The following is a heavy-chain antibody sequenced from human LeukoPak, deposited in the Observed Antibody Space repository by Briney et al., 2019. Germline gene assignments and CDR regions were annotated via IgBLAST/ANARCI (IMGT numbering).Heavy chain of an antibody. D-gene: IGHD1-26*01. V-gene: IGHV1-24*01. Sequence: ASVKVSCKVSGYTLTELSMHWVRQAPGKGLEWMGGFDPEDGETIYAQKFQGRVTMTEDTSTDTAYMELSSLRSEDTAVYYCATEHPLLEVGATFRPIKNAFDIWGQGTMVTVSS. J-gene: IGHJ3*02. CDR2: FDPEDGET. CDR3: ATEHPLLEVGATFRPIKNAFDI. CDR1: GYTLTELS.